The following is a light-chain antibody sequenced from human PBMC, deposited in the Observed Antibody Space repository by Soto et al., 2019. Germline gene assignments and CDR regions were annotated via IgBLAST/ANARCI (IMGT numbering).Light chain of an antibody. CDR1: QSIRTF. CDR2: AAS. J-gene: IGKJ3*01. V-gene: IGKV1-39*01. CDR3: QQSFTTLT. Sequence: DIQMTQSPSSLSASVGDRVNITCRASQSIRTFLNWYQQRPGKVPKLLIYAASSLQSGVPSRFSGSGSGTDFTLTISSLQPDDFETYYCQQSFTTLTFGPGTKVD.